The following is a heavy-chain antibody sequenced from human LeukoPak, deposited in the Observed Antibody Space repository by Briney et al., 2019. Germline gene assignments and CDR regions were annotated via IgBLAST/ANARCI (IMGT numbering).Heavy chain of an antibody. CDR2: VKQDSSQK. V-gene: IGHV3-7*01. CDR1: GFTFSDYW. CDR3: VRDTGGSGSYPDY. Sequence: GGSLRLSCAASGFTFSDYWMTWVRQARGEGVEWVANVKQDSSQKYYMDSVKGRFTISRDNAKTSLYLQLNSLRAEDTAMYYCVRDTGGSGSYPDYWGQGTLVTVSS. J-gene: IGHJ4*02. D-gene: IGHD1-26*01.